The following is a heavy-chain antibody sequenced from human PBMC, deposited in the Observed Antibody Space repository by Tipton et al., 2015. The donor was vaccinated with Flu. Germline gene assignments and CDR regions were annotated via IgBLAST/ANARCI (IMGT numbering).Heavy chain of an antibody. CDR3: TRSQRSAAFDI. CDR1: GASISSGGYS. D-gene: IGHD3-3*01. V-gene: IGHV4-30-2*01. J-gene: IGHJ3*02. Sequence: LRLSCAVSGASISSGGYSWSWIRQPPGKGLEWIGYIYESGSTYYDPSLKSRVTISVETSKNEFSLKLTSVTAADTAVYYCTRSQRSAAFDIWGQGTLVTVSS. CDR2: IYESGST.